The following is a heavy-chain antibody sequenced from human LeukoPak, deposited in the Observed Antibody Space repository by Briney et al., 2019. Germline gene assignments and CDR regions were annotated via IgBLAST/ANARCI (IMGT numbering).Heavy chain of an antibody. Sequence: SSETLSLTCTVSGGSISSYYWSWIRQPPGKGLEWIGYIYYSGSTNYNPSLKSRVTISVDTSKNQFSLKLSSVTAADTAVYYCARHRGDILTGYCDYWGQGTLVTVSS. CDR3: ARHRGDILTGYCDY. J-gene: IGHJ4*02. V-gene: IGHV4-59*08. CDR1: GGSISSYY. D-gene: IGHD3-9*01. CDR2: IYYSGST.